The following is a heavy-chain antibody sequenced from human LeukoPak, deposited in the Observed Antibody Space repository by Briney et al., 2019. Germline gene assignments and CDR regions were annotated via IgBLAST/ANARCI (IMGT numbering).Heavy chain of an antibody. D-gene: IGHD1-26*01. CDR3: ARSSGSYSPDY. CDR1: GFTFSSYW. J-gene: IGHJ4*02. V-gene: IGHV3-74*01. CDR2: INSDGSST. Sequence: GGSLRLSCAASGFTFSSYWMHWVRQAPGKGLVWVSRINSDGSSTSYADSVKGRFTISRDNAKNTLYLQMNSLRAEDTAVYYCARSSGSYSPDYWGQGTLVTVSS.